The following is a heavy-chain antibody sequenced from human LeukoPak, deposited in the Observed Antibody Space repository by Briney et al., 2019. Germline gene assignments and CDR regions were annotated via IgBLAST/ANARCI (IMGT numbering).Heavy chain of an antibody. CDR1: GFTFSSNV. Sequence: GGSLRLSCAASGFTFSSNVINWIRQAPGKRLEWVSTIGDSGSGGSYADSVRGRFTISRDNSKNIVYLQMHSLGVDDSAVYYCSRIKYGGNSGYHFDYWGQGTLVTVSS. V-gene: IGHV3-23*01. CDR2: IGDSGSGG. D-gene: IGHD4-23*01. J-gene: IGHJ4*02. CDR3: SRIKYGGNSGYHFDY.